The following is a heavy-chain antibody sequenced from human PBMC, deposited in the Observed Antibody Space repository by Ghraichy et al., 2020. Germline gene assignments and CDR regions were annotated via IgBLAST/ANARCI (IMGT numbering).Heavy chain of an antibody. CDR1: GGSISSYY. V-gene: IGHV4-59*01. Sequence: SETLSLTCTVSGGSISSYYWSWIRQPPGKGLEWIGYIYYSGSTNYNPSLKSRVTISVDTSKNQFSLKLSSVTAADTAVYYCARGNDYVWGSYRPHFDYWGQGTLVTVSS. CDR3: ARGNDYVWGSYRPHFDY. D-gene: IGHD3-16*02. CDR2: IYYSGST. J-gene: IGHJ4*02.